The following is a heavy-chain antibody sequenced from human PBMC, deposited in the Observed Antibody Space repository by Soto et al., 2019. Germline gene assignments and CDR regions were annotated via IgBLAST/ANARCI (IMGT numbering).Heavy chain of an antibody. Sequence: GGSLRLSCAASGFTFSSYGMHWVRQAPGKGLEWVAVISYDGSNKYYADSVKGRFTISRDNSKNTLYLQMNSLRAEDTAVYYCAKDSVYCSGGSCAFDYWGQGTLVTVSS. CDR1: GFTFSSYG. J-gene: IGHJ4*02. D-gene: IGHD2-15*01. V-gene: IGHV3-30*18. CDR3: AKDSVYCSGGSCAFDY. CDR2: ISYDGSNK.